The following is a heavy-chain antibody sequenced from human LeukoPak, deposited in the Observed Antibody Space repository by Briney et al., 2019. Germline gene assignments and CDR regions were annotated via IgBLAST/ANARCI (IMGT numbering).Heavy chain of an antibody. V-gene: IGHV4-59*12. J-gene: IGHJ2*01. CDR2: IYYSGST. CDR3: ARGHWYFDL. CDR1: GGSTSSYY. Sequence: SETLSLTCTVSGGSTSSYYWSWIRQPPGKGLEWIGYIYYSGSTNYNPSLKSRVTISVDRSKNQFSLKLSSVTAADTAVYYCARGHWYFDLWGRGTLVTVSS.